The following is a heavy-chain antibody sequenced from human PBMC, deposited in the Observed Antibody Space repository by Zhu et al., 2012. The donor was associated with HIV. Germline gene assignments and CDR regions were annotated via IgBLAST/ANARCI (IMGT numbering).Heavy chain of an antibody. J-gene: IGHJ4*02. V-gene: IGHV3-20*04. CDR1: GFTFDDYG. D-gene: IGHD3-22*01. Sequence: EVQLVESGGGVVRPGGSLRLSCAASGFTFDDYGMSWVRQAPGKGLEWVSGINWNGGNTGYADFVKGRFTISRDNAKRSLFLQMNSLRAEDTAFYYCVRRHYDSSGYYSFDYWGQGTLVTVPS. CDR2: INWNGGNT. CDR3: VRRHYDSSGYYSFDY.